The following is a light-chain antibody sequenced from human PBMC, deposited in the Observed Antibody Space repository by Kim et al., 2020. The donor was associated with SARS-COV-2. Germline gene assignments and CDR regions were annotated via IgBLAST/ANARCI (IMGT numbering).Light chain of an antibody. Sequence: APGELATLSCRASQSVSSNLAWYQQKPGQAPRLLIYGASTRATGIPARFSGSGSGTEFTLTISSLQSEDFAVYYCQQYNNWPLTFGGGTKVEI. CDR2: GAS. CDR3: QQYNNWPLT. J-gene: IGKJ4*01. V-gene: IGKV3-15*01. CDR1: QSVSSN.